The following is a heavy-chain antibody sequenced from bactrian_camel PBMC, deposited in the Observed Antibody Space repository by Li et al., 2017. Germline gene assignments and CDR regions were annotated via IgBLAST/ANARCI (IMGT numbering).Heavy chain of an antibody. D-gene: IGHD2*01. CDR3: AARKVARGSHFSLGRAPALRRDEYNF. CDR1: GGVYRSYC. V-gene: IGHV3S53*01. Sequence: HVQLVESGGGLVQPGGSLRLSCVNSGGVYRSYCMGWFRQFPGKEREGVAMIDSGGRTWYSDSVKGRFAIATDKAKNTLYLQMNNLKPEDTAMYYCAARKVARGSHFSLGRAPALRRDEYNFWGQGTQVTVS. CDR2: IDSGGRT. J-gene: IGHJ4*01.